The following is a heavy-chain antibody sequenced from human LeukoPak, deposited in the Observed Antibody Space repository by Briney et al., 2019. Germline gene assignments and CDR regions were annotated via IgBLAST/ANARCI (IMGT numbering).Heavy chain of an antibody. CDR3: AKSGGYGLIDY. D-gene: IGHD1-26*01. J-gene: IGHJ4*02. CDR1: GGSIGSYC. V-gene: IGHV4-59*04. Sequence: SETLSLTCTVFGGSIGSYCWSWIRQPPGKGLEWIGNIYYSGSTYYNASLQSRVTISIDMSKNEFSLRLNSVPAADTAMYYCAKSGGYGLIDYWGQGTLVTVSS. CDR2: IYYSGST.